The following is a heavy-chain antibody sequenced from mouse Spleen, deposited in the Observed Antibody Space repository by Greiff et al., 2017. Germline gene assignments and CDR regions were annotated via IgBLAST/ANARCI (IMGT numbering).Heavy chain of an antibody. Sequence: EVQRVESGGGLVKPGGSLKLSCAASGFTFSDYGMHWVRQAPEKGLEWVAYISSGSSTIYYADTVKGRFTISRDNAKNTLFLQMTSLRSEDTAMYYCARGPVVGPFAYWGQGTLVTVSA. CDR2: ISSGSSTI. CDR3: ARGPVVGPFAY. J-gene: IGHJ3*01. V-gene: IGHV5-17*01. CDR1: GFTFSDYG. D-gene: IGHD1-1*01.